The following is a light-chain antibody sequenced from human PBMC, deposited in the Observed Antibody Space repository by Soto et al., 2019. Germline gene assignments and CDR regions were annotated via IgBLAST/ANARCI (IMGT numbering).Light chain of an antibody. Sequence: DIVMTQTPLSSPVTLGQPASISCRSSQSLVHSDGNTYLSWLHQRPGQPPRLLIYRISNRFSGVKDRFSGSGGGTDFTLRIRRVEAMDVGVYYCMHTTQSVYTFGQGTKLVI. CDR1: QSLVHSDGNTY. CDR3: MHTTQSVYT. CDR2: RIS. V-gene: IGKV2-24*01. J-gene: IGKJ2*01.